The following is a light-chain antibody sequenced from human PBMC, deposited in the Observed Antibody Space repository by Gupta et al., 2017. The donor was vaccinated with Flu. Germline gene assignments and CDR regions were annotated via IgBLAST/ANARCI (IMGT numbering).Light chain of an antibody. CDR1: SSDVGGYNY. CDR2: EVT. Sequence: QSALTQPASVSGSPGQSITISCTGTSSDVGGYNYVSRYQQHPGKAPKLMIYEVTDRPSGVSNRFSGSKSGNTASLTISGLQSEDEADYFCASYTTTPTWVFGVGTKLPVL. J-gene: IGLJ3*02. CDR3: ASYTTTPTWV. V-gene: IGLV2-14*01.